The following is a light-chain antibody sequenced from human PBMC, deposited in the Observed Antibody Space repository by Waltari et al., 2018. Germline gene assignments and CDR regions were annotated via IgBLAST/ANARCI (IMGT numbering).Light chain of an antibody. Sequence: QSVLTPPPSASGTPGHRVTIPCSGTSSNIGSNPVNWYQQLPGTAPKLLIYSNDQRPSGVPDRFSGSKSGTSASLAISGLQSEDEADYYCAAWDDSLDGHVVFGGGTKVTVL. CDR3: AAWDDSLDGHVV. V-gene: IGLV1-44*01. J-gene: IGLJ2*01. CDR2: SND. CDR1: SSNIGSNP.